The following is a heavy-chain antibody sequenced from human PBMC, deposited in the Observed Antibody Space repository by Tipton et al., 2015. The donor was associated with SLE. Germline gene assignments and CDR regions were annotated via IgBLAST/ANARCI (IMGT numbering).Heavy chain of an antibody. J-gene: IGHJ3*02. CDR1: GFTFSSYD. D-gene: IGHD3-22*01. CDR3: ARGGYYYDSSGYFDAFDI. Sequence: GSLRLSCAASGFTFSSYDMHWVRQATGKGLEWVSAIGTAGDTYYPGSVKGRFTISRENAKNSLYLQMNSLRAGDTAVYYCARGGYYYDSSGYFDAFDIWGQGTMVTVSS. V-gene: IGHV3-13*01. CDR2: IGTAGDT.